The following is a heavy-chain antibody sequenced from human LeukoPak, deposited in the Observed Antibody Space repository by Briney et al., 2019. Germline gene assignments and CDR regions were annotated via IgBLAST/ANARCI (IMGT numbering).Heavy chain of an antibody. D-gene: IGHD2-2*01. CDR2: IYYSGST. J-gene: IGHJ5*02. CDR3: ARHNYCSSTSCYSP. Sequence: PSETLSLTCTVSGGSISSGDYYWSWIRQPPGKGLEWIGHIYYSGSTYYNPSLKSRVTISVDTSKNQFSLKLSSVTAADTAVYYCARHNYCSSTSCYSPWGQGTLVTVSS. CDR1: GGSISSGDYY. V-gene: IGHV4-30-4*08.